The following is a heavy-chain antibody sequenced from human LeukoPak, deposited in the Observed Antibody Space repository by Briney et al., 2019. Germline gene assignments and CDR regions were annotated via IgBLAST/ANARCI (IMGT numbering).Heavy chain of an antibody. CDR1: GLTFRGYA. D-gene: IGHD3-10*01. J-gene: IGHJ4*02. V-gene: IGHV3-30*10. CDR2: VSYDETNK. Sequence: GSLRLSCAPSGLTFRGYAVHWVRQAPGRGLEWGAVVSYDETNKYYTDSVKGRFTISRDNSKNTVYLQMTNLRAEDTALYYCARDRSLSSFGELFLWGQGPLVTVSS. CDR3: ARDRSLSSFGELFL.